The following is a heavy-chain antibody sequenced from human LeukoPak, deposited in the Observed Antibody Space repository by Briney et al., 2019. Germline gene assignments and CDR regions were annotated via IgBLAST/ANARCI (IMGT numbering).Heavy chain of an antibody. CDR2: LYPSGST. CDR3: AGGHYPLEY. Sequence: PSETLSLTCSVSDGSINSGYWSWIRQPPGKGLEWIGLLYPSGSTNYNPSLKSRVTISVDTSRTQFSLKLSSMTAADTAVYYCAGGHYPLEYWGQGTLVTVSS. D-gene: IGHD1-26*01. CDR1: DGSINSGY. J-gene: IGHJ4*02. V-gene: IGHV4-59*01.